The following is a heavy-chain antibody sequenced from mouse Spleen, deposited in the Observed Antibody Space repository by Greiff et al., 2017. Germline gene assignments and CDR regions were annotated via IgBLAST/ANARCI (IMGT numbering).Heavy chain of an antibody. CDR2: ISNGGGST. V-gene: IGHV5-12*02. CDR3: ARFRFGDGNYHAMDY. Sequence: EVMLVESGGGLVQPGGSLKLSCATSGFTFSDYYMYWVRQTPEKRLEWVAYISNGGGSTYYPDTVKGRFTISRDNAKNTLYLQMSRLKSEDTAMYYCARFRFGDGNYHAMDYWGQGTSVTVSS. D-gene: IGHD2-1*01. CDR1: GFTFSDYY. J-gene: IGHJ4*01.